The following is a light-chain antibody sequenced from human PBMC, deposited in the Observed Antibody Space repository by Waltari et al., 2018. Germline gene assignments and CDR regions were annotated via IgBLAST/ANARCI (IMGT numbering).Light chain of an antibody. CDR3: CSYAGSYIFGV. V-gene: IGLV2-11*01. Sequence: QSALTPPRAVPGSPAQSVPLSCTGPSSHAHGSNSLSWYQQHPGKAPKLMIHDVNKRPSGVPDRFSGSKSGNTASLTISGLQAEDEADYYCCSYAGSYIFGVFGGGTKLTVL. CDR2: DVN. J-gene: IGLJ2*01. CDR1: SSHAHGSNS.